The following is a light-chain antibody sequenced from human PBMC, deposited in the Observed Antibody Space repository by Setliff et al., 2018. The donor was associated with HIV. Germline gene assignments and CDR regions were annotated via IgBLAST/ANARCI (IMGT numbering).Light chain of an antibody. CDR1: SSDVGTYNY. CDR3: CSYAGSYSYV. Sequence: LTQPRSVSGSPGQSVTFSCTGSSSDVGTYNYVSWYQQHPGKAPKLIIYDVTRRPSGVPDRFSGSKSGNTASLTISGLQAEDEADYYCCSYAGSYSYVFGTGTKV. J-gene: IGLJ1*01. V-gene: IGLV2-11*01. CDR2: DVT.